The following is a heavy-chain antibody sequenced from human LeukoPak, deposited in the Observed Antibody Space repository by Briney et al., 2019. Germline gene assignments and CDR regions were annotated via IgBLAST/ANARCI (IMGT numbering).Heavy chain of an antibody. CDR2: IYYSGST. D-gene: IGHD5-12*01. CDR1: GGSISSYY. CDR3: ARFAVDSLMVFDY. Sequence: PSETLSLTCTVSGGSISSYYWSWIRQPPGKGLEWIGYIYYSGSTNYNPSLTSRVTISVDTSKNQFSLKLRFLTAADTAVYYCARFAVDSLMVFDYWGQGTLVTVSS. J-gene: IGHJ4*02. V-gene: IGHV4-59*08.